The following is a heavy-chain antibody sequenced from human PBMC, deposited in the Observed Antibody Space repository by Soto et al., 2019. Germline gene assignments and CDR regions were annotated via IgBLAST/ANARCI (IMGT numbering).Heavy chain of an antibody. V-gene: IGHV4-34*01. Sequence: SGTLSLTCAVYGGSFSGYYWSWIRQPPGKGLEWIGEINHSGSTNYNPSLKSRVTISVDTSKNQFSLKLSSATAADTAVYYCARSGSRYCSGGSCYSLYWGQGTLVPSPQ. D-gene: IGHD2-15*01. J-gene: IGHJ4*02. CDR1: GGSFSGYY. CDR2: INHSGST. CDR3: ARSGSRYCSGGSCYSLY.